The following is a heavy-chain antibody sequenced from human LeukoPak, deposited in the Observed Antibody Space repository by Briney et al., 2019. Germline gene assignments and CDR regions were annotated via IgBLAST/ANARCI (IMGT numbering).Heavy chain of an antibody. CDR2: IYYSGST. V-gene: IGHV4-59*08. J-gene: IGHJ4*02. Sequence: SETLSLTCTVSGGSISSYYWSWIRQPPGKGLEWIGYIYYSGSTNYNPSLKSRVTISVDTSENQFSLKLSSVTAADTAVYYCARRGELLWFGELLYYFDYWGQGTLVTVSS. D-gene: IGHD3-10*01. CDR1: GGSISSYY. CDR3: ARRGELLWFGELLYYFDY.